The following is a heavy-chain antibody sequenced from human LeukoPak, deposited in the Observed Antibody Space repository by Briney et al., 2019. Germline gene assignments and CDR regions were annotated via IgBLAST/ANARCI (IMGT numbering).Heavy chain of an antibody. D-gene: IGHD6-13*01. Sequence: GASVKVSCKASGYTFTSYDINWVRQATGQGLEWMGWMNPNSGNTGYAQKFQGRVTMTRNTSISTAYMELSSLRSEDTAVYYCARALVPKGWFDPWGQGTLVTVSS. CDR2: MNPNSGNT. V-gene: IGHV1-8*01. CDR1: GYTFTSYD. J-gene: IGHJ5*02. CDR3: ARALVPKGWFDP.